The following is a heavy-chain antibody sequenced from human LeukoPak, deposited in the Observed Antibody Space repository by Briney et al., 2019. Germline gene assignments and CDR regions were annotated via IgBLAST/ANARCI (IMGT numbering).Heavy chain of an antibody. CDR1: GYTFTSYY. CDR2: IYPNSGAT. CDR3: GTLLSNGPFDY. V-gene: IGHV1-2*02. J-gene: IGHJ4*02. Sequence: ASVKVSCKASGYTFTSYYMHWVRQAPGQGLEWMGWIYPNSGATKYAQKFQGRVTMTRDTSISTAHMELSGLRSDDTAVYYCGTLLSNGPFDYWGQGSLVTVSS.